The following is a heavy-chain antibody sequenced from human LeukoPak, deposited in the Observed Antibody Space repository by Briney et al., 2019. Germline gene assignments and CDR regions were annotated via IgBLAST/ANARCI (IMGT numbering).Heavy chain of an antibody. D-gene: IGHD3-22*01. CDR3: ARGDLHYYDSSGYWYFDL. J-gene: IGHJ2*01. CDR2: IIPIFGTA. CDR1: GGTFSSYA. V-gene: IGHV1-69*05. Sequence: ASVKISCKASGGTFSSYAISWVRQDPGQGLEWMGGIIPIFGTANYAQKFQGRVTITTDESTSTAYMELSSLRSEDTAVYYCARGDLHYYDSSGYWYFDLWGRGTLVTVSS.